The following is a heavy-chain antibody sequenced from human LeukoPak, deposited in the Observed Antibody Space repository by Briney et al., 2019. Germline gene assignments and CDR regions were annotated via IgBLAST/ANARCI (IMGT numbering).Heavy chain of an antibody. CDR3: ARVGYCSGGSCYSEPRIDY. D-gene: IGHD2-15*01. CDR2: IYYSGST. V-gene: IGHV4-59*01. J-gene: IGHJ4*02. CDR1: GGSISSYY. Sequence: SETLSLTCTVSGGSISSYYWSWIRQPPGKGLEWIGYIYYSGSTNYNPSLKSRVTISVDTSKNQFSLKLSSVTAADTAVYYCARVGYCSGGSCYSEPRIDYWGLGTLVTVSS.